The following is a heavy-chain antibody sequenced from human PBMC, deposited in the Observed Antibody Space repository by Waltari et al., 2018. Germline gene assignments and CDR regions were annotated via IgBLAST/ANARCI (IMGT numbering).Heavy chain of an antibody. CDR3: GRLEGQLVEY. V-gene: IGHV4-38-2*01. CDR1: GYSISSGFY. D-gene: IGHD6-6*01. Sequence: QVQLQESGPGLVKPSETLSLTCVVPGYSISSGFYCGWIRQPPGKGLEWMASLHQSGITHYNPSLQSRVIISVDTSKNQFSLKLNSVTATDTAVYYCGRLEGQLVEYWGQGTLVTVSS. J-gene: IGHJ4*02. CDR2: LHQSGIT.